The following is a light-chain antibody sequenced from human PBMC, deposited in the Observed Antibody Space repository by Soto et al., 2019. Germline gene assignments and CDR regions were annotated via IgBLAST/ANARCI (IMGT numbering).Light chain of an antibody. Sequence: EIVLTQSPGTLSSSPGERATLSCRASQTVTSNYLAWYQQKPGQAPRLLFFGASIRAPGLPDRFSGGGSGTDFTLTISRLEPEDFAVYYCQQYGSSPGTFGQGTKVDIK. CDR2: GAS. J-gene: IGKJ1*01. CDR3: QQYGSSPGT. CDR1: QTVTSNY. V-gene: IGKV3-20*01.